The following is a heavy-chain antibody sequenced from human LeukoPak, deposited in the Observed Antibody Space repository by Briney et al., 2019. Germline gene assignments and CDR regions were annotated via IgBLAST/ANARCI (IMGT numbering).Heavy chain of an antibody. CDR1: GFTFSDTW. D-gene: IGHD3-22*01. CDR2: IRSDGSDT. CDR3: ARDYYDSSGYYYDRYAFDI. V-gene: IGHV3-74*01. Sequence: GGSLRLSCAASGFTFSDTWMHWVRQAPGEGLVWVSRIRSDGSDTRYAESVKGRFTISRDNAKNTLYLQMNSLRAEDTAVYYCARDYYDSSGYYYDRYAFDIWGQGTMVTVSS. J-gene: IGHJ3*02.